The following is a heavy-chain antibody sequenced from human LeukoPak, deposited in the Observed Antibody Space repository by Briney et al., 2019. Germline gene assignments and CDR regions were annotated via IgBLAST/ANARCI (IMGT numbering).Heavy chain of an antibody. CDR1: GGSFSGYY. CDR3: ARLDWYYDVDY. D-gene: IGHD3-16*01. J-gene: IGHJ4*02. Sequence: PSETLSLTCAVYGGSFSGYYWSWIRQPPGKGLEWIGYIYYSGSTNYNPSLKSRVTISVDTSKNQFSLKLSSVTAADTAVYYCARLDWYYDVDYWGQGTLVTVSS. V-gene: IGHV4-59*08. CDR2: IYYSGST.